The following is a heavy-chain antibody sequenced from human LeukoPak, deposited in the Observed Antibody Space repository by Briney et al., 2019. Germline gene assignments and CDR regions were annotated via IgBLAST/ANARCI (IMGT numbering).Heavy chain of an antibody. D-gene: IGHD3-10*01. CDR3: ARLDEGSNNWFDP. CDR2: IYYSGSP. J-gene: IGHJ5*02. CDR1: GGSISSSSYY. V-gene: IGHV4-39*07. Sequence: PSETLSLTCTVSGGSISSSSYYWGWIRQPPGKGLEWIGNIYYSGSPDYNPSLKSRVTISVDTSKNQFSLKLTSVTAADTAEYYCARLDEGSNNWFDPWGQGTLVTVSS.